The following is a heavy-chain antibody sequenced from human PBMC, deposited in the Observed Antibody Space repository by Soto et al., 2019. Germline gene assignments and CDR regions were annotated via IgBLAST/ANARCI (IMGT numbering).Heavy chain of an antibody. J-gene: IGHJ4*02. Sequence: EVQLVESGGGLVQPGGSLRLSCAASGFTFSSYWMHWVRQAPGKGLVWVSRVNSDGSSASYADSVKGRFTISRDNAKNTLYLQMDGLRAEDTAVYYCARHPIAVAGQNFDYWGQGTLVTVSS. V-gene: IGHV3-74*01. CDR1: GFTFSSYW. CDR2: VNSDGSSA. CDR3: ARHPIAVAGQNFDY. D-gene: IGHD6-19*01.